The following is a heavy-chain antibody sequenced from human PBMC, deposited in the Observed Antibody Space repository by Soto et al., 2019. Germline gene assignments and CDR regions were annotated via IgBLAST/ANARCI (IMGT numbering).Heavy chain of an antibody. V-gene: IGHV3-21*01. J-gene: IGHJ4*02. CDR2: ISSSSSYI. CDR3: ARATGGVVVPAAKPLDY. Sequence: PWGSLLLSCAASVFTFSSYSMNWVRQAPGKGLEWVSSISSSSSYIYYADSVKGRFTISRDNAKNSLYLQMKSLRAEDTAVYYCARATGGVVVPAAKPLDYWGQGTMVTVSS. CDR1: VFTFSSYS. D-gene: IGHD2-2*01.